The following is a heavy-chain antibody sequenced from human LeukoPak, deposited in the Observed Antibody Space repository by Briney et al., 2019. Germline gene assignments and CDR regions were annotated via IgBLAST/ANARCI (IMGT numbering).Heavy chain of an antibody. CDR2: FYNSGST. CDR3: ARQHFAVLIHFDY. D-gene: IGHD3-3*01. J-gene: IGHJ4*02. Sequence: SETLSLTCTVSGGSISGYYWSWIRQPPGKGLEWIGSFYNSGSTYYNPSLRSRVTISEDASKNQFSLRLSSVTAADTAVYYCARQHFAVLIHFDYWGQGTLVTVSS. CDR1: GGSISGYY. V-gene: IGHV4-59*04.